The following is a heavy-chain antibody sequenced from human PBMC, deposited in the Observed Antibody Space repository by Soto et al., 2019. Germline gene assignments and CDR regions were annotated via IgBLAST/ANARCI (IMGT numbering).Heavy chain of an antibody. V-gene: IGHV1-8*02. Sequence: QVQLVQSGAEVKKPGASVKVSCKASGYTFTSYAINWVRQATGQGLEYLGWMNPNRGHTGYVKKFQGRVTMIRDTSRTTAYNVLSSLRSEDAAVYYCGVGLNYGDNTRWYDPWGPGTLITVSS. J-gene: IGHJ5*02. CDR1: GYTFTSYA. D-gene: IGHD4-17*01. CDR2: MNPNRGHT. CDR3: GVGLNYGDNTRWYDP.